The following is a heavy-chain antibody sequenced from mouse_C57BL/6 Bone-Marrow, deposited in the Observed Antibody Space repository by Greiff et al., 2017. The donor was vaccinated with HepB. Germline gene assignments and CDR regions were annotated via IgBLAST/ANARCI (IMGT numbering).Heavy chain of an antibody. CDR1: GFTFSDYY. J-gene: IGHJ1*03. CDR2: INYDGSST. CDR3: ARRGDGPWYFDV. Sequence: DVHLVESEGGLVQPGRSMKLSCTASGFTFSDYYMAWVRQVPEKGLEWVANINYDGSSTYYLDSLKSRFIISRDNAKNILYLQMSSLKSEDTATYYCARRGDGPWYFDVWGTGTTVTVSS. V-gene: IGHV5-16*02. D-gene: IGHD2-3*01.